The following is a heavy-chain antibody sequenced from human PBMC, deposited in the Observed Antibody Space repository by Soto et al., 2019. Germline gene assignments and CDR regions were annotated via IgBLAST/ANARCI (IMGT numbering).Heavy chain of an antibody. V-gene: IGHV1-69*13. CDR3: ARGALRHIVVAPIDY. J-gene: IGHJ4*02. Sequence: SVKVSCKASGGTFSSYAISWVRQAPGQGLEWMGGIIPIFGTANYAQKFQGRVTITADESTSTAYMELSSLRSEDTAVYYCARGALRHIVVAPIDYWGQGTLVTVSS. D-gene: IGHD2-21*01. CDR2: IIPIFGTA. CDR1: GGTFSSYA.